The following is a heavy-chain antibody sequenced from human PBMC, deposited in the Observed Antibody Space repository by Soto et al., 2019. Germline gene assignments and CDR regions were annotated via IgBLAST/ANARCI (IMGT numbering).Heavy chain of an antibody. J-gene: IGHJ6*02. V-gene: IGHV4-4*09. CDR2: FRSGGGT. Sequence: QVQLQESGPGLVKPSETLSLTCTVSGDSISSYNLAWIRQPPGKGLEWIGYFRSGGGTSYNPSLKGRAPISADTSTSQFSPRLSSVTAADTAVYYCVRQGIGVLHGLVDVCGQGTTVTVSS. CDR3: VRQGIGVLHGLVDV. CDR1: GDSISSYN. D-gene: IGHD3-10*01.